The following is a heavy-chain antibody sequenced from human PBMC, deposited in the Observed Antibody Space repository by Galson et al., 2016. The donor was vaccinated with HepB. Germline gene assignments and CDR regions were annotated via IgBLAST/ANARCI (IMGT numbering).Heavy chain of an antibody. CDR1: GFSLRSNGLG. J-gene: IGHJ4*02. CDR3: AQLAYHSGLGAEYYLDY. CDR2: IYWDDDK. Sequence: PALVKPTQTLTLTCTFSGFSLRSNGLGVAWIRQAPGKALEWLALIYWDDDKRYRPSLSSRLALTADTSKNQVVLTMANIDPVDTGTYYCAQLAYHSGLGAEYYLDYWGQGTLVTVSS. D-gene: IGHD3-10*01. V-gene: IGHV2-5*02.